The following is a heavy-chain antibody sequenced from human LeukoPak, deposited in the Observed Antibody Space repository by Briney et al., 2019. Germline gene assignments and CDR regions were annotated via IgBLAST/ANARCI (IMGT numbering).Heavy chain of an antibody. V-gene: IGHV1-69*13. CDR2: IIPIFGTA. D-gene: IGHD3-22*01. J-gene: IGHJ5*02. Sequence: GASVKVSCKASGGTFSKYTISWVRQRPGQGLEWMGGIIPIFGTANYAQKFQGRVTITADESTSTAYMELSSLRSEDTAVYYCARSGYYYDSSGYSPFDPWGQGTLVTVSS. CDR1: GGTFSKYT. CDR3: ARSGYYYDSSGYSPFDP.